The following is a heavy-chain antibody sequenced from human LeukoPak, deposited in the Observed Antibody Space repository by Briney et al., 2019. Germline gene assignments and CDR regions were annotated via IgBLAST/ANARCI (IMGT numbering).Heavy chain of an antibody. Sequence: ASVKVSCKASGYTFTSYYMHWVRQAPGQGLEWMGIINPSGGSTSYAQKFQGRVTMTRDTSTSTVYMELSSLRSEDTAVYYCARPGKLRYFDWSPYFDYWGQGTLVTVSS. D-gene: IGHD3-9*01. CDR1: GYTFTSYY. CDR2: INPSGGST. V-gene: IGHV1-46*01. CDR3: ARPGKLRYFDWSPYFDY. J-gene: IGHJ4*02.